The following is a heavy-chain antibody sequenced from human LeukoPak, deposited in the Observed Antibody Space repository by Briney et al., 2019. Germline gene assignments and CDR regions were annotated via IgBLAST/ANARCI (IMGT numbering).Heavy chain of an antibody. J-gene: IGHJ5*02. CDR2: IYYSGST. Sequence: SETLSLTCTVSGGSISSSSYYWGWIRQPPGKGLEWIGSIYYSGSTYYNPSLKSRVTISVDTSKNQFSLKLSSVIAADTAVYYCARIGIAAAGGGGFDPWGQGTLVTVSS. V-gene: IGHV4-39*07. D-gene: IGHD6-13*01. CDR1: GGSISSSSYY. CDR3: ARIGIAAAGGGGFDP.